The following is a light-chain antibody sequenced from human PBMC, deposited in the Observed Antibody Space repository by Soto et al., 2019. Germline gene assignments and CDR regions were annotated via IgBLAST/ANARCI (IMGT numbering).Light chain of an antibody. CDR3: SSYTGTNNFVL. CDR2: EVS. Sequence: QSALTQPPSASGSPGQSVTISCTGTNTDIGGQKYVSWYQHHPGKAPKLIIYEVSERPSGVPDRFSGSKSGNAASLTVSGLQADDEAIYYCSSYTGTNNFVLFGGGTKLTVL. V-gene: IGLV2-8*01. J-gene: IGLJ2*01. CDR1: NTDIGGQKY.